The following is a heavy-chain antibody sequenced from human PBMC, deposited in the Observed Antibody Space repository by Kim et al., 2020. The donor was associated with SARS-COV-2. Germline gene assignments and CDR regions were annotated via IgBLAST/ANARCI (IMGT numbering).Heavy chain of an antibody. J-gene: IGHJ4*02. D-gene: IGHD6-19*01. CDR3: ARDFSGSGWLDY. V-gene: IGHV3-13*01. Sequence: YYPGSVKGHFTISRENAKNSLYLQMNSLRAGDTAVYYCARDFSGSGWLDYWGQGTLVTVSS.